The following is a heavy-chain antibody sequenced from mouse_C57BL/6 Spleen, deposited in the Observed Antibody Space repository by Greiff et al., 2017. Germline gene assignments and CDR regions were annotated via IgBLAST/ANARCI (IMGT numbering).Heavy chain of an antibody. CDR3: ARQLRLRDAMDY. CDR2: IDPSDSYT. Sequence: VQLQQPGAELVRPGTSVKLSCKASGYTFTSYWMHWVKQRPGQGLEWIGVIDPSDSYTNYNQKFKGKDTLTVDTSSSTAYMQLSSLTSEDSAVYYCARQLRLRDAMDYWGQGTSVTVSS. CDR1: GYTFTSYW. V-gene: IGHV1-59*01. J-gene: IGHJ4*01. D-gene: IGHD3-2*02.